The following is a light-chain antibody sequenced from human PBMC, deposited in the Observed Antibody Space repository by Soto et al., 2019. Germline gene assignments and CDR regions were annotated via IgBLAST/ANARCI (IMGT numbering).Light chain of an antibody. CDR3: QSFDSSLSVV. J-gene: IGLJ2*01. CDR2: GNS. Sequence: QSVLTQPPSVSGAPGRRVTISCTGSRSNIGTGYDVHWYQHLPGKAPKVLIYGNSNRPSGVPDRFSGSKSGTSASLAITGVQAEDEADYYCQSFDSSLSVVFGGGTKLTVL. V-gene: IGLV1-40*01. CDR1: RSNIGTGYD.